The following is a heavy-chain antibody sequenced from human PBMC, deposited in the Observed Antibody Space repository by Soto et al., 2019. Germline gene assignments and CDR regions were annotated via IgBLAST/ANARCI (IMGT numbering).Heavy chain of an antibody. CDR1: GHTFTSYG. J-gene: IGHJ5*02. V-gene: IGHV1-18*01. Sequence: QAQLVQSGAEVKKPGASVKVSCKASGHTFTSYGISWVRQAPGQGLEWMGWISAYNGNTNYAQKLQGRVTMTTDTSTSTAYMELRSLRSDDTAVYYCASVRYCSGGSCNWFAPWGQGTLVTVSS. CDR2: ISAYNGNT. D-gene: IGHD2-15*01. CDR3: ASVRYCSGGSCNWFAP.